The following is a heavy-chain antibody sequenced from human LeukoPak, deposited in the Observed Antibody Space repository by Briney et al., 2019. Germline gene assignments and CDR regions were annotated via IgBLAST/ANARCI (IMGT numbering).Heavy chain of an antibody. CDR3: ARDGGGYYASGTHYYFDC. CDR1: GFTFSSYE. V-gene: IGHV3-48*03. Sequence: PGGSLRLSCAASGFTFSSYEMNCVRQAPGKGLEWVSYISSSGSTIYYADSVKGRFTISRDNSKNTLYLQVNSLRAEDTAVYYCARDGGGYYASGTHYYFDCWGQGTLVTVSS. CDR2: ISSSGSTI. J-gene: IGHJ4*02. D-gene: IGHD3-10*01.